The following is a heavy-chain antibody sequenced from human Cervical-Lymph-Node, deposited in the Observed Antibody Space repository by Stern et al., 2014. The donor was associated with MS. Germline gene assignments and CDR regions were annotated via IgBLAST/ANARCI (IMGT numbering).Heavy chain of an antibody. D-gene: IGHD3/OR15-3a*01. CDR1: GFTVSSYW. V-gene: IGHV3-74*01. CDR3: VRDTYDMSFLLGWTGGMDV. Sequence: EVQLLESGGGLVQPGGSLRLSCAASGFTVSSYWMHWVRQAPEKGLEWVSRINSDGSSTSYADSVKGRFTISRDNAKNTLSLQMNSLRAEDTAVYYCVRDTYDMSFLLGWTGGMDVWGQGTTVTVSS. J-gene: IGHJ6*02. CDR2: INSDGSST.